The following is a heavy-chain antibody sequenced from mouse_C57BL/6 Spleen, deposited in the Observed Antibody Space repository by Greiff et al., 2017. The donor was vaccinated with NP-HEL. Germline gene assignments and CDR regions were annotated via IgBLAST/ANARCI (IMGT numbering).Heavy chain of an antibody. CDR1: GFNIKNTY. J-gene: IGHJ4*01. D-gene: IGHD1-1*01. V-gene: IGHV14-3*01. CDR2: IDPANGNT. Sequence: VQLKQSVAELVRPGASVKLSCTASGFNIKNTYMHWVKQRPEQGLEWIGRIDPANGNTKYAPKFQGKATITADTSSNTAYRQLSSLTSEDTAIYYCAISPTVVANAMDYWGQGTSVTVSS. CDR3: AISPTVVANAMDY.